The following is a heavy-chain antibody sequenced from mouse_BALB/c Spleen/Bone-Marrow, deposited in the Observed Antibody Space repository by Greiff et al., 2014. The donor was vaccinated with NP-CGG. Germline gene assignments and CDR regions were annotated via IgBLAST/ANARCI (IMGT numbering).Heavy chain of an antibody. D-gene: IGHD1-1*01. Sequence: EVQVVESGGGLVQPGGSRKLSCAASGFTFSSFGMHWVRQAPEKGLEWVAYISSGSSTIYYADTVKGRFTISRDNPKNTLFLQMTSLRSEDTAMYYCARSVYYGSSPYYAMDYWGSRNLSHRLL. CDR2: ISSGSSTI. CDR1: GFTFSSFG. CDR3: ARSVYYGSSPYYAMDY. J-gene: IGHJ4*01. V-gene: IGHV5-17*02.